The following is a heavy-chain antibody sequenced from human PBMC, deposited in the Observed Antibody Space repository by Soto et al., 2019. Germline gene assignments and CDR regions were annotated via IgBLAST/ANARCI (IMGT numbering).Heavy chain of an antibody. Sequence: QVQLVESGGGVVQPGRSLRLSCAASGFTFSSYAMHWVRQAPGTGLEWVAVISYDGSNKYYADSVKGRFTISRDNSKNTLYLQMNSLRAEDTAVYYCARGGIAVAGDDAFDIWGQGTMVTVSS. CDR2: ISYDGSNK. J-gene: IGHJ3*02. D-gene: IGHD6-19*01. CDR1: GFTFSSYA. CDR3: ARGGIAVAGDDAFDI. V-gene: IGHV3-30-3*01.